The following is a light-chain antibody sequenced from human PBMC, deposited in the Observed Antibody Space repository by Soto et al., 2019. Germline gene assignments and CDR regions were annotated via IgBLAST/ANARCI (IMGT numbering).Light chain of an antibody. CDR1: QRVYSSY. J-gene: IGKJ1*01. V-gene: IGKV3-20*01. Sequence: IMLTQSPGTLSLSPGARVTLSCGASQRVYSSYLAWYQQRPGQAPRLLFYDASIRATGIPDRFSGSGSGTDLTITISRLEPEDVEVYYGQQYNNWPWTFGQGTKVDIK. CDR3: QQYNNWPWT. CDR2: DAS.